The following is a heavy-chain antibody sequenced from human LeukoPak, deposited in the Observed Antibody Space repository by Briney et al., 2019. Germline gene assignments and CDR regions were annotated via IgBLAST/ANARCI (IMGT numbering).Heavy chain of an antibody. CDR1: GYTFTSYD. D-gene: IGHD3-3*01. Sequence: ASVKVSCKASGYTFTSYDINWVRQATGQGLEWMGWMNPNSGNTGYAQKFQGRVTMTRNTSISTAYMELSSLRTEDTAVYDCARGAGKDFWSGYYSGVGGMDVWGQGTTVTVSS. J-gene: IGHJ6*02. CDR3: ARGAGKDFWSGYYSGVGGMDV. CDR2: MNPNSGNT. V-gene: IGHV1-8*01.